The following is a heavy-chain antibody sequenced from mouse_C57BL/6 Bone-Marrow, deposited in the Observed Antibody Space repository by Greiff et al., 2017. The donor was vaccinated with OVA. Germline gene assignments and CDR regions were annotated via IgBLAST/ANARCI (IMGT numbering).Heavy chain of an antibody. CDR3: TVYYPFDY. CDR2: IDPENGDT. D-gene: IGHD2-1*01. J-gene: IGHJ2*01. CDR1: GFNIKDDY. V-gene: IGHV14-4*01. Sequence: EVQLQQSGAELVRPGASVKLSCTASGFNIKDDYMHWVKQRPEQGLEWIGWIDPENGDTEYASKFQGKATITADTSSNTAYLHLSSLTSEDTAVYYCTVYYPFDYWGQGTTLTVSS.